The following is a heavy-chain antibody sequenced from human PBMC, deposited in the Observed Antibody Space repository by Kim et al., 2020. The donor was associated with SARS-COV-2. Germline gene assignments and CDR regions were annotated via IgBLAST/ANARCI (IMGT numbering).Heavy chain of an antibody. CDR3: ARGPAQGGWFDP. J-gene: IGHJ5*02. D-gene: IGHD3-16*01. CDR2: IYFSGNT. V-gene: IGHV4-59*13. CDR1: GGPINSDY. Sequence: SETLSLTCSVPGGPINSDYWSWIRQSPGKGLEWIGYIYFSGNTNYSPSLKSRVTISIDTSKSQVSLKLTSVTAADTAVYFCARGPAQGGWFDPWGQGTL.